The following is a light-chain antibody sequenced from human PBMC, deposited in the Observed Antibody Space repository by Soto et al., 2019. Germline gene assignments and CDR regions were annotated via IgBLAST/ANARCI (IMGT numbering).Light chain of an antibody. CDR1: QSISSW. V-gene: IGKV1-5*01. CDR3: QQYET. Sequence: DIQITQSPSTLSASVGDRVTITCRASQSISSWLAWYQRKPGKAPKLLIYDASSLESGVPSRFSGSGSGTEFTLTISSLQPDDFATYYCQQYETFGQGTKVDIK. CDR2: DAS. J-gene: IGKJ1*01.